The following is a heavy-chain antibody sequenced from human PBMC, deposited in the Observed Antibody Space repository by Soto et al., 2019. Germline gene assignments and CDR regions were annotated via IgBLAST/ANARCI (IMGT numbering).Heavy chain of an antibody. CDR2: ISAYNGKT. Sequence: QVQLVQSGAEVKKPGASVKVSCKASGYTFTSYGISWVRQAPGQGLEWMGWISAYNGKTNYAQKLQGRVTMTTDTSTSTAYMELRSLRTDDPAVYYCARVVYSSGWYDYYYGMDVWGQGTTVTVSS. CDR1: GYTFTSYG. D-gene: IGHD6-19*01. V-gene: IGHV1-18*01. CDR3: ARVVYSSGWYDYYYGMDV. J-gene: IGHJ6*02.